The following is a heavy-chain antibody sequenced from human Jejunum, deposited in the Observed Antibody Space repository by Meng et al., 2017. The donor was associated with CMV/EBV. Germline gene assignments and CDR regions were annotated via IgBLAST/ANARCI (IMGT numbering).Heavy chain of an antibody. CDR1: FSITSSGVG. J-gene: IGHJ4*02. CDR3: AYSYCSTGTCYSFYY. CDR2: IYGDDDK. V-gene: IGHV2-5*02. D-gene: IGHD2-15*01. Sequence: FSITSSGVGVGWIRQPPGNALEWLALIYGDDDKRYSPSLNTRLTITKDTFKNQVVLRMTNMDPVDTATYYCAYSYCSTGTCYSFYYWGQGTLVTVSS.